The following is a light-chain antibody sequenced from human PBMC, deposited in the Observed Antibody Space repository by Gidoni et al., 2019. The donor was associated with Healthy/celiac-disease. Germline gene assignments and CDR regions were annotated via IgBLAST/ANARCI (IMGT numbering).Light chain of an antibody. CDR2: GNS. CDR3: QSYDSSLSGFPVV. V-gene: IGLV1-40*01. CDR1: SSNIGAGYD. Sequence: QSVLTQPPSVSGAPGQRVTISCTGSSSNIGAGYDVHWYQQHPGTAPKLLIYGNSNRPSGVPDRFSGSKSGTSASLAITGLQAEDEADYYCQSYDSSLSGFPVVFGGGTKLTVL. J-gene: IGLJ2*01.